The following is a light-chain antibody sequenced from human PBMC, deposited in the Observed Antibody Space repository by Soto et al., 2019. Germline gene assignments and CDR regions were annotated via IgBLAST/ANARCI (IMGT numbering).Light chain of an antibody. CDR3: QQLNTYPYT. V-gene: IGKV1-9*01. J-gene: IGKJ2*01. CDR2: AAS. Sequence: DIQLTQSPSFLSASVGDRVTITCRASQGISRFLAWYQQKPGKAPKLLIYAASTLQSGVPSRFSGSGSETXXXXXXXSLQPEDFATYYCQQLNTYPYTFGQGTKLEIK. CDR1: QGISRF.